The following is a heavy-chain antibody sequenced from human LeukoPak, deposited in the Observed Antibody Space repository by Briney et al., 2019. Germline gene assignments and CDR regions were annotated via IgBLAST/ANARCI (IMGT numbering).Heavy chain of an antibody. Sequence: PGGSLRLSCAASGFTFSSYGMSWVRQAPGKGLEWVSAISGSGGSTYYADSVKGRFTISRDNSKNTLYLQMNSLRAEDTAVYYCAKSVSGWYYFDYWGQGTLVTVSS. V-gene: IGHV3-23*01. D-gene: IGHD6-19*01. J-gene: IGHJ4*02. CDR3: AKSVSGWYYFDY. CDR2: ISGSGGST. CDR1: GFTFSSYG.